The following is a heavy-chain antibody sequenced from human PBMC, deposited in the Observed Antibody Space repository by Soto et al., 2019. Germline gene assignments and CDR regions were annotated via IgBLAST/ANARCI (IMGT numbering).Heavy chain of an antibody. CDR2: IYYSGST. J-gene: IGHJ4*02. Sequence: PSETLSLTCTVSGGSISSSSYYWGWIRQPPGKGLEWIGSIYYSGSTYYNPSLKSRVTISVDTSKNQFSLKPSSVTAADTAVYYCASASSLFFDYWGQGTLVTVSS. CDR3: ASASSLFFDY. D-gene: IGHD2-2*01. V-gene: IGHV4-39*01. CDR1: GGSISSSSYY.